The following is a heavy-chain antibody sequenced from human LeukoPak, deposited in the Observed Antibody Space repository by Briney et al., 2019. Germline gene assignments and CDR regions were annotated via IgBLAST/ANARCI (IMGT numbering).Heavy chain of an antibody. Sequence: GGSLRLSCAASGFTFSSYSMNWVRQAPGRGLEWVSYISSSSSIIYDADSVKGRFTISRDNAKNSLYLQMNSLRIEDTAVYYCARAPRDGYNLFDYWGQGTLVTVSS. V-gene: IGHV3-48*01. J-gene: IGHJ4*02. D-gene: IGHD5-24*01. CDR3: ARAPRDGYNLFDY. CDR1: GFTFSSYS. CDR2: ISSSSSII.